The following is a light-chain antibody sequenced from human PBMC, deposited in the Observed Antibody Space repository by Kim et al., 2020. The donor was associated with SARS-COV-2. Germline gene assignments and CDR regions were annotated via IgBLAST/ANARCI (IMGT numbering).Light chain of an antibody. Sequence: SAPVRDSVTITCRASQPVSNYLAWYQQKPGKVPELLIYAASTLQSGVPSRFSGSGSGTDFTLTINTLQPEDVATYYCQRYNSAPYTFGQGTKLEI. V-gene: IGKV1-27*01. J-gene: IGKJ2*01. CDR3: QRYNSAPYT. CDR2: AAS. CDR1: QPVSNY.